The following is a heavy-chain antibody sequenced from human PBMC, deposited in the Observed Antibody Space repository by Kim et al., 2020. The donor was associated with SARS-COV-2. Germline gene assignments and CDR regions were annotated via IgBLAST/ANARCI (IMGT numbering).Heavy chain of an antibody. J-gene: IGHJ3*02. V-gene: IGHV1-69*13. D-gene: IGHD3-10*01. CDR3: ARRRLGSEWFGAFDI. Sequence: SVKVSCKASGGTFSSYAISWVRQAPGQVLEWMGGIIPIFGTANYAQKFQGRVTITADESTSTAYMELSSLRSEDTAVYYCARRRLGSEWFGAFDIWGQGTMVTVSS. CDR1: GGTFSSYA. CDR2: IIPIFGTA.